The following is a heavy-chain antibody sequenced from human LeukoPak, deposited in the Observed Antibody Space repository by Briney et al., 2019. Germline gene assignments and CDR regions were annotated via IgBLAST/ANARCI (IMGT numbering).Heavy chain of an antibody. CDR1: GFTFSSYW. CDR3: ASSVIVVVSVGAFDI. D-gene: IGHD3-22*01. J-gene: IGHJ3*02. Sequence: GGSLRLSCAASGFTFSSYWMSWVRQAPGKGLEWVANIKQDGSEKYYVDSVKGRFTISRDNAKNSLYLQMNSLRAEDTAVYYCASSVIVVVSVGAFDIWGQGTMVTVSS. V-gene: IGHV3-7*01. CDR2: IKQDGSEK.